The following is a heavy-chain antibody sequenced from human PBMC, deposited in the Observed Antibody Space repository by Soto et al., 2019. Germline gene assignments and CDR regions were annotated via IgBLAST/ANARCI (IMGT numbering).Heavy chain of an antibody. CDR1: GYTFTNYY. J-gene: IGHJ6*02. CDR2: INPSGGST. D-gene: IGHD1-7*01. Sequence: GASVKVSCKASGYTFTNYYMHWVRQAPGQGLEWMGIINPSGGSTSYAQKFQGRVTMTRDTSTSTVYMELSSLRSEDTAVYYCARDLGLELRYYCGMDVWGQGTTVTVSS. V-gene: IGHV1-46*01. CDR3: ARDLGLELRYYCGMDV.